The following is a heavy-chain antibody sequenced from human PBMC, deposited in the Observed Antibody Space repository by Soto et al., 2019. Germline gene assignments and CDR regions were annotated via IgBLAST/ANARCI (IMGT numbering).Heavy chain of an antibody. J-gene: IGHJ4*02. V-gene: IGHV3-15*07. CDR2: IRSKTDGGTT. Sequence: PGGSLRLSCAVSGVTLTSVWMNWVRQAPGKGPEWVGRIRSKTDGGTTDYAAPVKGRFTISRDDSENTLYLQMNSLKTEDTAMYYCIHRYSQYFESLGQGTLFTV. CDR1: GVTLTSVW. CDR3: IHRYSQYFES. D-gene: IGHD3-16*02.